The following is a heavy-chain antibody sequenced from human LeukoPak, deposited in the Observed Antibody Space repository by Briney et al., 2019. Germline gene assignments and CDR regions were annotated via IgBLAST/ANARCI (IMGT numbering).Heavy chain of an antibody. Sequence: ASVKVSCKASGYTFTSYGISWVRQAPGQGLEWMGWISAYNGNTNYAQKLQGRVTMTTDTSTSTAYMELRSLRSDATAVYYCARGSMRGTRDYYYYGMDVWGEGTTVGVRS. CDR2: ISAYNGNT. CDR1: GYTFTSYG. V-gene: IGHV1-18*01. CDR3: ARGSMRGTRDYYYYGMDV. D-gene: IGHD1-26*01. J-gene: IGHJ6*04.